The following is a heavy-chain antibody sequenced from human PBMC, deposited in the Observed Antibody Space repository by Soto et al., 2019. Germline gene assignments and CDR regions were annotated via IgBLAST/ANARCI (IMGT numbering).Heavy chain of an antibody. J-gene: IGHJ6*02. CDR2: INPNSGGT. Sequence: ASVKVSCKASGYTFTGYYMHWVRQAPGQGLEWMGWINPNSGGTNYAQKFQGWVTMTRDTSISTAYMELSRLRSDDTAVYYCARRRGGATPPLGDYYGMDVWGQGTTVTVSS. CDR3: ARRRGGATPPLGDYYGMDV. V-gene: IGHV1-2*04. D-gene: IGHD3-16*01. CDR1: GYTFTGYY.